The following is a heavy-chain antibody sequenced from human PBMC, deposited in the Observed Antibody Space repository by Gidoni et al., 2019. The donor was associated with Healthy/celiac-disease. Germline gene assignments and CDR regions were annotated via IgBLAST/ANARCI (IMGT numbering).Heavy chain of an antibody. J-gene: IGHJ4*02. Sequence: EVQLVESGGGLVKPGGSLSLSCAASGFTFSGYSLNWVRQAPGKGLEWVSSISSSSSYIYDADSVKGRFTISRDNAKNSLYLQMNSLRAEDTAVYYCARDRPSIAAADRWGQGTLVTVSS. CDR3: ARDRPSIAAADR. CDR2: ISSSSSYI. CDR1: GFTFSGYS. D-gene: IGHD6-13*01. V-gene: IGHV3-21*01.